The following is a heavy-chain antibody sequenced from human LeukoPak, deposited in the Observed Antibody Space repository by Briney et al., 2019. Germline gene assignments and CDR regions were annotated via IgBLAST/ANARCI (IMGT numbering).Heavy chain of an antibody. D-gene: IGHD6-19*01. Sequence: SVKVSCKASGGTFSSYAISWVRQAPGQGLEWMGVIIPIFGTANYAQKFQGRVTITADESTSTAYMELSSLRSEDTAVYYCARDPYSSGRGYFDYWGQGTLVTVSS. J-gene: IGHJ4*02. CDR1: GGTFSSYA. CDR3: ARDPYSSGRGYFDY. V-gene: IGHV1-69*13. CDR2: IIPIFGTA.